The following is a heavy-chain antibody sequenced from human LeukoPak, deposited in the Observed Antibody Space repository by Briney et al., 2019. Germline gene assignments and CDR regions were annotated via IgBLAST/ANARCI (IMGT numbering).Heavy chain of an antibody. CDR1: GGSISSSSYH. D-gene: IGHD6-6*01. CDR3: AEYTSSSAYFDH. Sequence: SETLSLTCIVSGGSISSSSYHCGWIRQPPGKGLEWIGNIYYSGSTYYNPSLKSRVTMSVDTSKNQFSLRVNSVTAADTAVYYCAEYTSSSAYFDHWGQGTLVTVSS. CDR2: IYYSGST. V-gene: IGHV4-39*01. J-gene: IGHJ4*02.